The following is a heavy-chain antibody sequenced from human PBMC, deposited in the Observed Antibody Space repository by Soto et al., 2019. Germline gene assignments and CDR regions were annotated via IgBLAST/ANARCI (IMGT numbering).Heavy chain of an antibody. V-gene: IGHV5-10-1*01. D-gene: IGHD2-8*01. CDR3: ARNLGYCTNGVCSYYFDS. CDR2: IDPSDSYT. CDR1: GYSFTSYW. Sequence: GESLKISCKGSGYSFTSYWISWVRQMPGKGLEWMGRIDPSDSYTNYSPSFQGHVTISADKSISTAYLQWSSLKASDTAMYYCARNLGYCTNGVCSYYFDSRGQGTLVTVSS. J-gene: IGHJ4*02.